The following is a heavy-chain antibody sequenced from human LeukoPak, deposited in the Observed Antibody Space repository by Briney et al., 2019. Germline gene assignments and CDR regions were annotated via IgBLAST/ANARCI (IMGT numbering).Heavy chain of an antibody. J-gene: IGHJ4*02. CDR1: GFTVSSNY. D-gene: IGHD5-24*01. CDR2: IYSGGST. CDR3: ARRDDYNYGFFDY. V-gene: IGHV3-53*01. Sequence: GGSLRLSCAASGFTVSSNYMSWVRQAPGKGLEWVSVIYSGGSTYYADSVKGRFTISRDNSENTLYLQMNSLRAEDTAVYYCARRDDYNYGFFDYWGQGTLVTVSS.